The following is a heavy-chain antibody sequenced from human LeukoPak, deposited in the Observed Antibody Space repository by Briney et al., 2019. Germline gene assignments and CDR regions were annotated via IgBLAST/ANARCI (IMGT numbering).Heavy chain of an antibody. D-gene: IGHD2-2*01. V-gene: IGHV3-33*06. CDR1: GFTFSSYG. J-gene: IGHJ4*02. CDR3: AKDRRLYCSSTSCYSDY. CDR2: IWYDGSNK. Sequence: PGGSLRLSCAASGFTFSSYGMHWVRQAPGKGLEWVAVIWYDGSNKYYADSVKGRFAISRDNSKNTLYLQMNSLRAEDTAVYYCAKDRRLYCSSTSCYSDYWGQGTLVTVSS.